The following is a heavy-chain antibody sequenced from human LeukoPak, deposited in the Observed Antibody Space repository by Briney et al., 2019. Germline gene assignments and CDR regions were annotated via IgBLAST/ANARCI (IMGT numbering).Heavy chain of an antibody. J-gene: IGHJ4*02. V-gene: IGHV3-23*01. D-gene: IGHD3-22*01. Sequence: PGGSLRLSCAASGFTFSNAWMSWVRQAPGEGLEWVSVISGSSSNTYYADSVKGRFTISRDNSKNTLYLQMNSLRADDTAVYYCAKAIYYDSSGYNDYWGQGTLVTVSS. CDR3: AKAIYYDSSGYNDY. CDR2: ISGSSSNT. CDR1: GFTFSNAW.